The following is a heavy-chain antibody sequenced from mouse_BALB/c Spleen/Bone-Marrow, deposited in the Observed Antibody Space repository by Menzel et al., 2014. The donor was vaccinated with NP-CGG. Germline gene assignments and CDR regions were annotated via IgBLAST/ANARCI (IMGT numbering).Heavy chain of an antibody. D-gene: IGHD2-1*01. CDR2: IYYSGST. CDR3: AGRGIYYGNYVFAY. J-gene: IGHJ3*01. CDR1: GYFITSGYS. V-gene: IGHV3-1*02. Sequence: EVKVVESGPDLVKPSQSLSLTCTVTGYFITSGYSCHWIRQFPGNKLEWMGYIYYSGSTNYNPSLKSRISITRDTSKNQFFLQLNSVTTEDTATYYCAGRGIYYGNYVFAYWGQGTLVTVSA.